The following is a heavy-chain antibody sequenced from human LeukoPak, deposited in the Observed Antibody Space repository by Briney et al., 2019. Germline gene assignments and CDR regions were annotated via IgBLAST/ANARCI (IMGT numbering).Heavy chain of an antibody. CDR1: RYTLIEIS. CDR2: IDPEDGET. V-gene: IGHV1-24*01. J-gene: IGHJ4*02. Sequence: GASVKVSCKVSRYTLIEISMYWVRQAPGKGLEWMGGIDPEDGETIYAQKFQGRVTMTEDTSTGTAYMDLSSLTSEDTAVYYCVTEYLGHWGQGTLVIVSS. CDR3: VTEYLGH.